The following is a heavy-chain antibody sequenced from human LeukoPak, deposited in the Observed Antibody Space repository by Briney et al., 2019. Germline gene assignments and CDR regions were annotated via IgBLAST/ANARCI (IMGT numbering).Heavy chain of an antibody. D-gene: IGHD5-18*01. CDR2: ISSSSSYI. CDR1: GFTVSNNY. CDR3: ARDVDTAMVHFDY. J-gene: IGHJ4*02. V-gene: IGHV3-21*01. Sequence: PGGSLRLSCAASGFTVSNNYMSWVRQAPGKGLEWVSSISSSSSYIYYADSVKGRFTISRDNAKNSLYLQMNSLRAEDTAVYYCARDVDTAMVHFDYWGQGTLVTVSS.